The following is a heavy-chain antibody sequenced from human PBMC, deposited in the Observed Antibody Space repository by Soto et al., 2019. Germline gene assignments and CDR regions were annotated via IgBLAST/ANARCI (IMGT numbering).Heavy chain of an antibody. CDR2: INPIDSDT. CDR1: GYIFTTFW. Sequence: GESLKISCKASGYIFTTFWIAWVRQLPGQGLEWIGIINPIDSDTRYSPSFQGQVTISADKSISTTYLQWSSLKASDTAIYYCARQWNFDYWGQGTLVTVSP. J-gene: IGHJ4*02. V-gene: IGHV5-51*01. D-gene: IGHD5-12*01. CDR3: ARQWNFDY.